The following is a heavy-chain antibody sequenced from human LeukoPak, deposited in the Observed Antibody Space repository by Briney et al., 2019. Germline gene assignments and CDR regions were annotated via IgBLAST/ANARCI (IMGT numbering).Heavy chain of an antibody. Sequence: SETLSLTCAVYGGSFSGYYWSWIRQPPGKGLEWIGEINHSGSTNYNPSLKSRVTISVDTSKNRFSLKLSSVTAADTAVYYCASCGDYVGEPFDYWGQGTLVTVSS. J-gene: IGHJ4*02. CDR1: GGSFSGYY. CDR3: ASCGDYVGEPFDY. CDR2: INHSGST. V-gene: IGHV4-34*01. D-gene: IGHD4-17*01.